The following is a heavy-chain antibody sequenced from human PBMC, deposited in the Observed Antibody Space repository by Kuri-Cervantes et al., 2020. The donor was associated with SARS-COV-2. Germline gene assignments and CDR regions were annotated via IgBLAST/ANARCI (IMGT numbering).Heavy chain of an antibody. CDR3: ASVHPDYYGSGSYLAGKDAFDI. V-gene: IGHV4-34*01. CDR2: INHSGST. J-gene: IGHJ3*02. D-gene: IGHD3-10*01. CDR1: GGSFSGYY. Sequence: SETLSLTCAVYGGSFSGYYWSWIRQPPGKGLEWIGEINHSGSTNYNPSLKSRVTISVDTSTNQFSLKLSSVTAADTAVYYCASVHPDYYGSGSYLAGKDAFDIWGQGTMVTVSS.